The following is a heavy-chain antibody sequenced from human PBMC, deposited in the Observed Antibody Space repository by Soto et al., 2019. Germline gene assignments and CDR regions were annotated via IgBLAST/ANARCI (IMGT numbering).Heavy chain of an antibody. D-gene: IGHD3-16*01. Sequence: QVQLVQSGAEVKKPGASVKVSCKASGYTFTSYDINWVRQATGQGLEWMGWMNPNSANTGYAQKFQGRVTMTRNTSIGTAYMELSSLRSEDPAGYYGGREGVRGMDVWGQGTTVTVSS. V-gene: IGHV1-8*01. J-gene: IGHJ6*02. CDR3: GREGVRGMDV. CDR1: GYTFTSYD. CDR2: MNPNSANT.